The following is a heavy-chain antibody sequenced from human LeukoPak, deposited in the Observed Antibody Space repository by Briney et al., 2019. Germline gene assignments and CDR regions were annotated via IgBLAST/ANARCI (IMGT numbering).Heavy chain of an antibody. D-gene: IGHD6-13*01. Sequence: SETVSLTCAVSGGSFSGYYWTWIRQTPGKGLEWIGDMHRTAGPTYSPSLKSRVPITIDTSQNHFSLKLNSVTAAHTGVYYCARGLYALRHSSWNYWPQEPLV. CDR3: ARGLYALRHSSWNY. V-gene: IGHV4-34*01. CDR2: MHRTAGP. CDR1: GGSFSGYY. J-gene: IGHJ4*02.